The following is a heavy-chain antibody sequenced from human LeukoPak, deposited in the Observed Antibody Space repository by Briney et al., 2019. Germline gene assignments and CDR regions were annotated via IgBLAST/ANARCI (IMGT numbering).Heavy chain of an antibody. V-gene: IGHV4-39*02. D-gene: IGHD4-17*01. CDR2: IYYNGDT. Sequence: KASETLSLTCSVSGGSIRNKSYYWAWIRQPPGKGLEWIGNIYYNGDTHTNASLKSRVTQSVETSRNHFSLKLRSATAADTAVYYCARLLYDFGDHYIDFWGRGTLVTVSS. CDR1: GGSIRNKSYY. CDR3: ARLLYDFGDHYIDF. J-gene: IGHJ4*02.